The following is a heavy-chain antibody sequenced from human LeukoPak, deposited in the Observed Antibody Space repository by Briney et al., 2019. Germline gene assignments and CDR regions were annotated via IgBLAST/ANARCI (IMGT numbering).Heavy chain of an antibody. V-gene: IGHV1-2*02. D-gene: IGHD3-10*01. CDR3: ARADYYESGHENWFDP. CDR2: INPDSGDT. J-gene: IGHJ5*02. Sequence: ASVKVSCKASGYTFTGHYMHWGRQAPGQGFEWMGWINPDSGDTKYAQKFQGRVTMTGDTSTTTAYMELSRLRSDDTAVYFCARADYYESGHENWFDPWGQGTLVTVSS. CDR1: GYTFTGHY.